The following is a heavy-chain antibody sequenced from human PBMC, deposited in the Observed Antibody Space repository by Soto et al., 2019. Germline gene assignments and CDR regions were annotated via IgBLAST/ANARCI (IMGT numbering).Heavy chain of an antibody. V-gene: IGHV4-59*02. J-gene: IGHJ4*02. Sequence: LSLTCVVSGDSVSSYYWGWIRQPPGKGLEWIGYIFYSGNTNYNPSLKSRVTISLDTSKNQFSLKLTSVTAAGTAVYYCARVGYGSSSGNFDSWGQGTLVTVSS. CDR3: ARVGYGSSSGNFDS. D-gene: IGHD6-6*01. CDR1: GDSVSSYY. CDR2: IFYSGNT.